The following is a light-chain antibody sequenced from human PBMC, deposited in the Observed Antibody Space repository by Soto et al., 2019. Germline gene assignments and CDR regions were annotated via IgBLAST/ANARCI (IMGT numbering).Light chain of an antibody. CDR1: QSVHNF. V-gene: IGKV3-11*01. CDR3: QQRNSWTLT. CDR2: GAS. Sequence: EIVLTQSPGTLSLSPGDRAALSFKASQSVHNFLAWYQQKPGQAPRLLIYGASNRAAGVPDRFSGSGSGTEFTLTINSLEPEDFAFYYCQQRNSWTLTFGGGTKVDIK. J-gene: IGKJ4*01.